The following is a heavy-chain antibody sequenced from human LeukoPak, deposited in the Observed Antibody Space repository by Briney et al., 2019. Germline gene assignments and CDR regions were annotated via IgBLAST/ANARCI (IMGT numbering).Heavy chain of an antibody. J-gene: IGHJ5*02. Sequence: GGSLRLSCAASGFTFDDYSMHWVRQVPGKGLEWVSLISGNGGFTKYADSVRGRFTISRDNSKNSLHLQMNSLRTEDSAFHYCAKDAGGNGWYDGWGQGTLVTVST. CDR1: GFTFDDYS. V-gene: IGHV3-43*01. D-gene: IGHD2-8*01. CDR3: AKDAGGNGWYDG. CDR2: ISGNGGFT.